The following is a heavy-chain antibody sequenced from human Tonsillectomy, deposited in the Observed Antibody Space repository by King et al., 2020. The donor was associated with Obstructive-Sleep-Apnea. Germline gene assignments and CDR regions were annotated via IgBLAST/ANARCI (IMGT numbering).Heavy chain of an antibody. Sequence: VTLKESGPTVVKPTQTLTLTCTFSGFSLHTTGMGVGWIRQPPGKALEWLALIYWNDNQRFNPSLQSRLSIAKDTSKNQVVLTLTNMDPVDTATYFCVHTPSHIAALGYPTYDWGQGILVIVSS. CDR2: IYWNDNQ. D-gene: IGHD6-13*01. CDR1: GFSLHTTGMG. V-gene: IGHV2-5*01. CDR3: VHTPSHIAALGYPTYD. J-gene: IGHJ4*02.